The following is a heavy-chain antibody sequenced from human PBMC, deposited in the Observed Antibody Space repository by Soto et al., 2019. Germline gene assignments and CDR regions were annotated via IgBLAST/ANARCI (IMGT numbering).Heavy chain of an antibody. J-gene: IGHJ3*02. CDR1: GFTFSSYW. D-gene: IGHD5-12*01. V-gene: IGHV3-7*01. Sequence: GGSLRLSCAASGFTFSSYWMSWVRQAPGKGLEWVANIKQDGSEKYYVDSVKGRFTISRDNAKNSLYLQMNSLRAEDTAVYYCARDRDSGYDYPPDHDAFDIWGQGTMVTVSS. CDR3: ARDRDSGYDYPPDHDAFDI. CDR2: IKQDGSEK.